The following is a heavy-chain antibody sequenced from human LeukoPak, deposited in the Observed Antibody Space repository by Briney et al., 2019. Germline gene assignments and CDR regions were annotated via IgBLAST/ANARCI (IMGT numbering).Heavy chain of an antibody. CDR3: ARVTRDGYKDY. CDR1: GFTVSSYY. V-gene: IGHV3-53*01. J-gene: IGHJ4*02. D-gene: IGHD5-24*01. CDR2: IYSGGST. Sequence: PGGSLRLSCAASGFTVSSYYMSWVRQAPGKGLEWVSVIYSGGSTYYADSVKGRFTISRDNSKNTLYLQMNSLRAEDTAVYYCARVTRDGYKDYWGQGTLVTVSS.